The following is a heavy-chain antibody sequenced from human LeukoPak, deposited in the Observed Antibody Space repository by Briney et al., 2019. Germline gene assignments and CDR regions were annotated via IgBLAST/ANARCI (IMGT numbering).Heavy chain of an antibody. CDR3: AKAHTYYYDSSDDYFDY. V-gene: IGHV3-23*01. D-gene: IGHD3-22*01. CDR1: GFTPSSYA. CDR2: ISGSGGST. J-gene: IGHJ4*02. Sequence: GGSLRLSCAASGFTPSSYAMSLVRQAPGKGLEWVSAISGSGGSTYYADSVKGRFTISRDNSKNTLYLQMNSLRAEDTAVYYCAKAHTYYYDSSDDYFDYWGQGTLVTVSS.